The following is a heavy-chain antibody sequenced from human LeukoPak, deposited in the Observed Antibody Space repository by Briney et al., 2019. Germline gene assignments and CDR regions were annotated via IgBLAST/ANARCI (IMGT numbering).Heavy chain of an antibody. D-gene: IGHD6-13*01. J-gene: IGHJ4*02. Sequence: SGGSLSLSCDASGFTFSTYSMNWVRQAPGKGLEWVSSIRSGSTYLYYADSVKGRFTISRDDAKNPLYLQMNSLRAEDTAVYYCARARSNWYGDCWGQGTLVTVSS. CDR1: GFTFSTYS. CDR3: ARARSNWYGDC. V-gene: IGHV3-21*01. CDR2: IRSGSTYL.